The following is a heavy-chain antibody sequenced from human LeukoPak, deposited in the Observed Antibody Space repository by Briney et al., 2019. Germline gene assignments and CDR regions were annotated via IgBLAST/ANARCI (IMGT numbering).Heavy chain of an antibody. CDR1: GYSISSGYY. D-gene: IGHD1-20*01. CDR3: ARHNFPFDY. CDR2: IYHSGST. V-gene: IGHV4-38-2*02. J-gene: IGHJ4*02. Sequence: SETLSLTCTVSGYSISSGYYWGWIRQPPGKGLEWIGSIYHSGSTYYNPSLKSRVTISVDTSKNQFSLKLSSVTAADTAVYYCARHNFPFDYWGQGTLVTVSS.